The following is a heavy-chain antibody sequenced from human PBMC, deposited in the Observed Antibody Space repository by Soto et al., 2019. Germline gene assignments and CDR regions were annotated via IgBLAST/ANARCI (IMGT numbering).Heavy chain of an antibody. CDR2: IYYSGST. J-gene: IGHJ6*02. CDR3: ARLFAGYYYGMHV. V-gene: IGHV4-31*03. D-gene: IGHD3-10*02. CDR1: GGSISSGGYY. Sequence: PSETLSLTCTVSGGSISSGGYYWSWIRQHPGKGLEWIGYIYYSGSTYYNPSLKSRVTISVDTSKNQFSLKLSSVTAADTAVYYCARLFAGYYYGMHVWGQGTTVTVSS.